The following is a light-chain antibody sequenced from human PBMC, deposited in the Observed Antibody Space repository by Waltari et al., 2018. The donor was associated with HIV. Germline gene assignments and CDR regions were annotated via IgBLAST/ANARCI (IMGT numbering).Light chain of an antibody. Sequence: EVVMTQSPATLSVSPGERATLSCRASQSISNNLAWYQQKPGQAPRLLIYGASTGAAGIPARFSGSGSGTEFTLTISSLQSEDCAVYYCQQYNNWPELTFGGGTKVEIK. V-gene: IGKV3-15*01. CDR1: QSISNN. CDR3: QQYNNWPELT. CDR2: GAS. J-gene: IGKJ4*01.